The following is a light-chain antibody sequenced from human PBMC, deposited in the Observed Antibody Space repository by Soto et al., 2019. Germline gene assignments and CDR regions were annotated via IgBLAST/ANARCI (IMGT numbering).Light chain of an antibody. V-gene: IGKV3-20*01. CDR1: QSVSSSY. Sequence: EIVLTQSPGTLSLSPGESATLSCRARQSVSSSYLAWYQQKPGQAPRLLIYAASSRATGIPDRFSGSGSGTDFTLTIDGLEPEDLVVYYCQQYGSSPPWTFGQGTKVDIK. J-gene: IGKJ1*01. CDR3: QQYGSSPPWT. CDR2: AAS.